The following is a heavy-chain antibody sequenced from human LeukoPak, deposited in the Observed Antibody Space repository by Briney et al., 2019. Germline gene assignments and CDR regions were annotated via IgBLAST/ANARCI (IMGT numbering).Heavy chain of an antibody. J-gene: IGHJ3*02. D-gene: IGHD3-22*01. CDR1: GFTFSSYA. CDR2: ISGSGGST. Sequence: GGSLRLSCAASGFTFSSYAMSWVRQAPGKGLEWVSAISGSGGSTYYADSVKGRFTISRDNSKNTLYLQMNSLRAEDTAVYYCAKDLEVGYYDSSGYSGAFDIWGQGTMVTVSS. V-gene: IGHV3-23*01. CDR3: AKDLEVGYYDSSGYSGAFDI.